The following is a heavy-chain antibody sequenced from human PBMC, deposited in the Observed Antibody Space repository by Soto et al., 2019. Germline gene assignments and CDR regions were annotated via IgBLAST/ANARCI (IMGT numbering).Heavy chain of an antibody. CDR1: GFTFNTHW. CDR3: ATGGAMGLDY. J-gene: IGHJ4*02. CDR2: IFFDGITT. Sequence: EVQLVESGGGVVQPGGSLGLSCTPSGFTFNTHWMHWVRQPPGKGLVLVSRIFFDGITTNYADSVKGRLTVARDIAKNTGYLHVNTLRHEDTAVYYCATGGAMGLDYWGQGTLVTVSS. V-gene: IGHV3-74*01. D-gene: IGHD1-26*01.